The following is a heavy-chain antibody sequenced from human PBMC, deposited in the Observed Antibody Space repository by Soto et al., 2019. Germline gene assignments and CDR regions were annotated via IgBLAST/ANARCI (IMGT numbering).Heavy chain of an antibody. D-gene: IGHD3-22*01. CDR3: ARVSNYYDSSGYQSGDY. Sequence: QVQLQESGPGLVKPSQTLSLTCTVSGGSISSGDYYWSWIRQPPGKGLEWIGYIYYSGSTYYNPSLKSRVTILVDTSKNQFSLKLSSVTAADTAVYYCARVSNYYDSSGYQSGDYWGQGTLVTVSS. J-gene: IGHJ4*02. CDR1: GGSISSGDYY. CDR2: IYYSGST. V-gene: IGHV4-30-4*01.